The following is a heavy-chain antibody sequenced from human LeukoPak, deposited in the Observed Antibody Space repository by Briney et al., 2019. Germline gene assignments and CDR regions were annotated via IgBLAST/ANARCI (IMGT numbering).Heavy chain of an antibody. J-gene: IGHJ4*02. D-gene: IGHD5-12*01. Sequence: GGSLRLSCAASGFTFSSYWMHWVRKAPGKGLVWISRINTDGSNTNYADSVKGRFTVSRENAKNTLYLQMNSLRVEDTAVYYCARDYDHSFDYWGQGILVTVSS. V-gene: IGHV3-74*01. CDR3: ARDYDHSFDY. CDR2: INTDGSNT. CDR1: GFTFSSYW.